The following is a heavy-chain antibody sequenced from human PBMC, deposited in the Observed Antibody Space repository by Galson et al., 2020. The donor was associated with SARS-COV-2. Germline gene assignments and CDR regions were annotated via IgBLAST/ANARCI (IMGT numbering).Heavy chain of an antibody. CDR3: ARAGSRVTTSGDFDP. CDR1: GDSISSSRYY. J-gene: IGHJ5*02. D-gene: IGHD4-4*01. V-gene: IGHV4-39*07. Sequence: SETLSLTCTVSGDSISSSRYYWGWIRQPPGKGLEWIGSIYYSGTTYYNSSLKSRVTISIATSKNQFSLKLTSVIAADTAVYYCARAGSRVTTSGDFDPWGQGTLVTVSS. CDR2: IYYSGTT.